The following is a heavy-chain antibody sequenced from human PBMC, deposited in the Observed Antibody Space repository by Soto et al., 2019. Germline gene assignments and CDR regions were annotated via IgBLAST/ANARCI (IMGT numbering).Heavy chain of an antibody. CDR2: TSAYNGNT. J-gene: IGHJ3*02. D-gene: IGHD6-6*01. V-gene: IGHV1-18*01. CDR1: GYTFTSYG. Sequence: ASVKVSCKASGYTFTSYGISWVRQAPGQGLEWMGWTSAYNGNTNYAQKLQGRVTMTTDTSTSTAYMELRSLRSDDTAVYYCARDAVGYSSSSAFDIWGQGTMVTVSS. CDR3: ARDAVGYSSSSAFDI.